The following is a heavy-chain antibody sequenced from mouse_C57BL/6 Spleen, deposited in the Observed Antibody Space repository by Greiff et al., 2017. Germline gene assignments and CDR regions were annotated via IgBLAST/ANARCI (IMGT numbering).Heavy chain of an antibody. CDR2: LNPSSGDT. CDR3: ARYYDWGCALNY. CDR1: GYTFTSYW. V-gene: IGHV1-7*01. J-gene: IGHJ4*01. D-gene: IGHD2-4*01. Sequence: VQLQQSGAELAKPGASVKLSCTASGYTFTSYWMHWVKQRPGQGLEWIGYLNPSSGDTKYTQKFKDKATLTADKSSSTAYMQLSSLTCEGSAVYYCARYYDWGCALNYWGQGSSVTVSS.